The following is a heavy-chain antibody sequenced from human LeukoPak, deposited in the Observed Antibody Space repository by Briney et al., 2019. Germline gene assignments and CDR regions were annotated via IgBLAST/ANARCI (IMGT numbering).Heavy chain of an antibody. CDR2: ISSSGNYT. CDR1: GFTLSVYT. Sequence: GGSLRLSCAASGFTLSVYTMNWVRQAPGKGLECVSSISSSGNYTFYADSVRDRFTISRESAENSLFLKMNSLRAEDTAVYYCARDPRASTAAAGWFDPWGQGALVIVSS. D-gene: IGHD6-13*01. V-gene: IGHV3-21*01. CDR3: ARDPRASTAAAGWFDP. J-gene: IGHJ5*02.